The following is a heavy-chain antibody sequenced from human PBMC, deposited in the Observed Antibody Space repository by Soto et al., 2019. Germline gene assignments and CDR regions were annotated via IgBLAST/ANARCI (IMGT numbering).Heavy chain of an antibody. CDR1: GGTFGSDA. J-gene: IGHJ4*02. CDR3: ARGIAAAGTYFDY. D-gene: IGHD6-13*01. Sequence: QVQLVQSGAEVKKPGSSVKVSCKASGGTFGSDAINWVRQAPGQGLEWMGIIIPIFGTTKYAQNFQGRVTITADDSARTVYMELTNLGSEDTAVYYCARGIAAAGTYFDYWGQGTLVTVSS. CDR2: IIPIFGTT. V-gene: IGHV1-69*18.